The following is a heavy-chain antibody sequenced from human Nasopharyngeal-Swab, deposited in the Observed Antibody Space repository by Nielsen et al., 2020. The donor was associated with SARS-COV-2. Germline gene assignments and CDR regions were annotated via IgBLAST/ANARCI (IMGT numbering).Heavy chain of an antibody. CDR2: ISGSGGST. V-gene: IGHV3-23*01. D-gene: IGHD1-26*01. CDR3: ARGSGGSDY. Sequence: GGSLRLSWAASGFTVSSYAMSWVRQAAGKGLEWVSGISGSGGSTYYADSVKGRFTISRDNSKNTLYLQMNSLRAEDTAVYYCARGSGGSDYWGQGTLVIVSS. CDR1: GFTVSSYA. J-gene: IGHJ4*02.